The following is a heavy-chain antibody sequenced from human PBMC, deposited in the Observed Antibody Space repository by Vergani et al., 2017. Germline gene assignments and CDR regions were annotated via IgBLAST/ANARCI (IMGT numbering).Heavy chain of an antibody. CDR1: GGSFTSYH. V-gene: IGHV4-34*01. Sequence: QVQLQQWGGGLLKPSETLSLTCVVNGGSFTSYHWTWIRQSPGEGLEWVGDIDHTGRPDYNPSLKSRPTMSVDKSRNQFSMTLNSVTATDTAIYFCARVNTETDGHLYDDCYMDVWGQGTAVTVS. J-gene: IGHJ6*03. CDR3: ARVNTETDGHLYDDCYMDV. CDR2: IDHTGRP. D-gene: IGHD4-11*01.